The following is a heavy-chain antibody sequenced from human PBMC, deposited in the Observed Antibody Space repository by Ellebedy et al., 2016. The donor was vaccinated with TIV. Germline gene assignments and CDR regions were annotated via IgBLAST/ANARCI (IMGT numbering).Heavy chain of an antibody. V-gene: IGHV3-30-3*01. CDR1: GFTFSSYA. D-gene: IGHD3-9*01. CDR2: ISYDGSNK. Sequence: GGSLRLXXAASGFTFSSYAMHWVRQAPGKGLEWVAVISYDGSNKYYADSVKGRFTISRDNSKNTLYLQMNSLRAEDTAVYYCARTIFPFPLYLDYGMDVWGQGTTVTVSS. J-gene: IGHJ6*02. CDR3: ARTIFPFPLYLDYGMDV.